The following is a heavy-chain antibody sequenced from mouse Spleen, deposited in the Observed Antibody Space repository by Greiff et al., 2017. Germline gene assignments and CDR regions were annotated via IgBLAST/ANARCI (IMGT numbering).Heavy chain of an antibody. CDR2: IDPSDSET. CDR1: GYTFTSYW. V-gene: IGHV1-52*01. D-gene: IGHD1-2*01. CDR3: ARGPQFITTATAWFAY. Sequence: QVQLKQSGAELVRPGSSVKLSCKASGYTFTSYWMHWVKQRPIQGLEWIGNIDPSDSETHYNQKFKDKATLTVDKSSSTAYMQLSSLTSEDSAVYYCARGPQFITTATAWFAYWGQGTLVTVSA. J-gene: IGHJ3*01.